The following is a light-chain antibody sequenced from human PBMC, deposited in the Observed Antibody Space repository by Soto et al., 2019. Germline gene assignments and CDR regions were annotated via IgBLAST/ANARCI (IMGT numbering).Light chain of an antibody. CDR3: QQYGNSPQT. CDR1: QSVSGSY. V-gene: IGKV3-20*01. J-gene: IGKJ1*01. Sequence: EIVLTQSPGTLSLSPGERATLSCRASQSVSGSYLAWYQQKPGQAPRLLIYGASNRASGIPDRFSGSGSETEFTLTISRLEPEDFAVYYCQQYGNSPQTFGLGTKVEIK. CDR2: GAS.